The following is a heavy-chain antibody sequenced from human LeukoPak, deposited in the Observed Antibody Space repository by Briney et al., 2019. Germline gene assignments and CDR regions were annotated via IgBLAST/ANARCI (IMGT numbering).Heavy chain of an antibody. V-gene: IGHV3-7*01. CDR2: IKQDGSEK. J-gene: IGHJ4*02. Sequence: GGSLRLSCAASGFTFSSYWMGWVRQAPGKGLEWVANIKQDGSEKYYVDSVKGRFTISRDNAKNSLYLQMNSLRAEDTAVYYCARAYCSSTSCLYYFDYWGQGTLVTVSS. CDR1: GFTFSSYW. D-gene: IGHD2-2*01. CDR3: ARAYCSSTSCLYYFDY.